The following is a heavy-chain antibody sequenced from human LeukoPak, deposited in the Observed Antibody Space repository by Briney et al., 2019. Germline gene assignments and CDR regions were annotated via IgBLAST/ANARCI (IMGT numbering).Heavy chain of an antibody. J-gene: IGHJ4*02. CDR1: GYSISSGYY. CDR2: IYHSGST. D-gene: IGHD6-13*01. Sequence: KPSETLSLTCAVSGYSISSGYYWGWVRPAPGEGREGIGSIYHSGSTYYNPSLKSRVTISVDTSKNQFSLKLSSVTAADTAVYYCARRSSSWFPFDYWGQGTLVTVSS. V-gene: IGHV4-38-2*01. CDR3: ARRSSSWFPFDY.